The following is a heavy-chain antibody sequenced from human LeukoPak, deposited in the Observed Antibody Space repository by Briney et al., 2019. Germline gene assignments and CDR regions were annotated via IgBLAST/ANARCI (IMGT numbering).Heavy chain of an antibody. J-gene: IGHJ4*02. Sequence: GGSLRLSCAASGFTFSSYGMSWVRQAPGKGLEWVSAISGSGGSTYYADSVKGRFTISRDNSKNTLYLQMNSLRAEDTAVYYCARGPDYAASLDYWGQGTLVTVSS. CDR2: ISGSGGST. CDR1: GFTFSSYG. CDR3: ARGPDYAASLDY. D-gene: IGHD4-17*01. V-gene: IGHV3-23*01.